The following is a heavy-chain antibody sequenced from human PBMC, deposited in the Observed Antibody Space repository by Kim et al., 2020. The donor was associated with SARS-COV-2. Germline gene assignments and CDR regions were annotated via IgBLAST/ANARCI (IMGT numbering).Heavy chain of an antibody. D-gene: IGHD6-19*01. Sequence: GGSLRLSCAASGFTVSSNYMSWVRQAPGKGLEWVSVIYSGGSTYYADSVKGRFTISRDNSKNTLYLQMNSLRAEDTAVYYCARRVQSGWLNWFDPWGQGTLVTVSS. CDR3: ARRVQSGWLNWFDP. V-gene: IGHV3-53*01. J-gene: IGHJ5*02. CDR1: GFTVSSNY. CDR2: IYSGGST.